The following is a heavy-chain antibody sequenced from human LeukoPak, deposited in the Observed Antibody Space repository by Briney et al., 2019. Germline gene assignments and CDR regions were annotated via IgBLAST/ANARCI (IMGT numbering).Heavy chain of an antibody. CDR2: ISWNSGSI. CDR1: GFTFDDYA. V-gene: IGHV3-9*01. CDR3: AKGGGSGYTIDY. D-gene: IGHD3-3*01. J-gene: IGHJ4*02. Sequence: GGSLRLSCAASGFTFDDYAMHWVRQAPGKGLAWVSGISWNSGSIGYADSVKGRFTISRDNAKNSLYLQMNSLRAEDTALYYCAKGGGSGYTIDYWGQGTLVTVSS.